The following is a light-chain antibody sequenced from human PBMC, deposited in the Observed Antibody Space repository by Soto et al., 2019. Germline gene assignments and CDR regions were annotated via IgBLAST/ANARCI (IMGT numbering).Light chain of an antibody. CDR3: SSYTSSSTPPYV. J-gene: IGLJ1*01. CDR1: SSDVGGYNY. Sequence: HSALTQPASVSGSPGQSITISCTGTSSDVGGYNYVSWYQQHPGKAPKLMIYDVSNRPSGVSNRFSGSKSGNTASLTISGLQAEDEADYYCSSYTSSSTPPYVFGTGTKLIVL. CDR2: DVS. V-gene: IGLV2-14*01.